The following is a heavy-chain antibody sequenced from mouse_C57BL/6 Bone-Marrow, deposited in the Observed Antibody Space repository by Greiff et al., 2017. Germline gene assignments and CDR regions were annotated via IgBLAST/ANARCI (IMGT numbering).Heavy chain of an antibody. CDR1: GYTFTSYW. CDR2: IYPGSGST. Sequence: QVQLQQSGAELVKPGASVKMSCKASGYTFTSYWITWVKQRPGQGLEWIGDIYPGSGSTNYNEKFKSKATLTVDTSSSTAYMQLSSLTSEDSAVYYCARSEGRNGYHWYFDVWGTGTTVTVSS. J-gene: IGHJ1*03. D-gene: IGHD2-2*01. V-gene: IGHV1-55*01. CDR3: ARSEGRNGYHWYFDV.